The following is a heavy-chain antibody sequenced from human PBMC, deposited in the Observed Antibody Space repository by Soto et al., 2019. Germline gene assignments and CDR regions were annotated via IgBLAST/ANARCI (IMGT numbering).Heavy chain of an antibody. CDR2: ISGSGGST. CDR1: GFTFSSYA. J-gene: IGHJ6*02. D-gene: IGHD4-17*01. Sequence: GGSLRLSCAASGFTFSSYAMSWVRQAPGKGLEWVSAISGSGGSTYYADSVKGRFTISRDNSKNTLYLQMNSLRAEDTAVYYCATGKTTVVKFPAGAPGMDVWGQGTTVTVSS. CDR3: ATGKTTVVKFPAGAPGMDV. V-gene: IGHV3-23*01.